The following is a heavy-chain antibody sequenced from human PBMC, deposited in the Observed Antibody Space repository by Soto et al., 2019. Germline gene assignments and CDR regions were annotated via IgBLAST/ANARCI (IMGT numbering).Heavy chain of an antibody. CDR1: GAPLTSANYY. D-gene: IGHD2-21*01. V-gene: IGHV4-31*03. J-gene: IGHJ5*02. Sequence: SETLSLTCTVSGAPLTSANYYWSCLRQAPGKGLERIGHIYVTGAVDYNPSLRDRITTSQDTSERQFSLNLRLVTAADTAVYYCARLRIATNNYKWFDPWGQGTLVTVSS. CDR2: IYVTGAV. CDR3: ARLRIATNNYKWFDP.